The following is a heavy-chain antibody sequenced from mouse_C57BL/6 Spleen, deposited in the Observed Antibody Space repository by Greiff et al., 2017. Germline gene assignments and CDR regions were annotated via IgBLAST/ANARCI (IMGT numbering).Heavy chain of an antibody. Sequence: PIQGLEWIGNIDPSDSETHYNQKFKDKATLTVDKSSSTAYMQLSSLTSEDSAVYYCARGGFTTVVAFDYWGQGTTLTVSS. CDR3: ARGGFTTVVAFDY. J-gene: IGHJ2*01. D-gene: IGHD1-1*01. CDR2: IDPSDSET. V-gene: IGHV1-52*01.